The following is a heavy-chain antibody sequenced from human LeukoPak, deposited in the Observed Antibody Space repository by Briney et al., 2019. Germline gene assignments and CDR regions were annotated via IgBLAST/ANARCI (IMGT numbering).Heavy chain of an antibody. Sequence: GGSLRLSCAASGFTFSSYAMHWVRQAPGKGLEWVAVISYDGSNRYYADSVKGRFTISRDNSKNTLYLQMNSLRAEDTAVYYCARDSSGSYYVDYYYYMDVWGKGTTVTVSS. CDR1: GFTFSSYA. CDR3: ARDSSGSYYVDYYYYMDV. J-gene: IGHJ6*03. V-gene: IGHV3-30*01. D-gene: IGHD1-26*01. CDR2: ISYDGSNR.